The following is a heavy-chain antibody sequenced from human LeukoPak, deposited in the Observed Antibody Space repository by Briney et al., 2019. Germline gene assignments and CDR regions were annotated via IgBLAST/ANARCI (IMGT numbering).Heavy chain of an antibody. Sequence: QPGGSLRLSCAASEFTFSSYGMHWVRQAPGEGLEWVALISYDGGNKYYADSVKGRFTISRDNSKNTLYLQMNSLRAEDTAVYYCARDPVKDYGSETYSYYFDYWGQGALVTVSS. D-gene: IGHD3-10*01. CDR1: EFTFSSYG. CDR3: ARDPVKDYGSETYSYYFDY. V-gene: IGHV3-30*03. CDR2: ISYDGGNK. J-gene: IGHJ4*02.